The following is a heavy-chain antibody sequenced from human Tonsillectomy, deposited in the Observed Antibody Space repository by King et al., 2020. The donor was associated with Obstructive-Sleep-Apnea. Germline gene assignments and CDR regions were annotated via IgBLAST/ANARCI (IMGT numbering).Heavy chain of an antibody. V-gene: IGHV3-23*04. D-gene: IGHD3-3*01. Sequence: EVQLVESGGGLVQPGGSLRLSCAASGFTFSSYAMSWVRQAPGKGLEWVSAISGSGGSTYYADSVKGRFTISRDNSKNTLYLQMNSLSAEDTAVYYCAKDQYDFWSGYYYYYYGMDVWGQGTTVTVSS. CDR1: GFTFSSYA. CDR3: AKDQYDFWSGYYYYYYGMDV. CDR2: ISGSGGST. J-gene: IGHJ6*02.